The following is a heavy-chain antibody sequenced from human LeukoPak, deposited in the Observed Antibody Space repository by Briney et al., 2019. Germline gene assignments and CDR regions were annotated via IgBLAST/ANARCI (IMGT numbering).Heavy chain of an antibody. CDR3: TRMTTGHDY. V-gene: IGHV4-34*01. J-gene: IGHJ4*02. D-gene: IGHD4-17*01. Sequence: SETLSLTCAVSGVSFNDYYWSWVRQTPGRGLEWIGEINHSGYTNDSPSLKSRVTLSIDTSRKQFSLSLRSVTVADTGIYYCTRMTTGHDYWGQGTLVTVSS. CDR2: INHSGYT. CDR1: GVSFNDYY.